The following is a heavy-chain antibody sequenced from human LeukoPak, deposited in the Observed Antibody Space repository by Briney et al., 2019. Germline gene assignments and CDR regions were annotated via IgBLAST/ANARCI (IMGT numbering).Heavy chain of an antibody. CDR1: GGTFSSYA. J-gene: IGHJ4*02. V-gene: IGHV1-69*13. CDR2: IIPIFGTA. D-gene: IGHD6-13*01. CDR3: ARDSSSWPFDY. Sequence: SVKVSCKASGGTFSSYAISWVRQAPGQGLEWMGGIIPIFGTANYAQKLQGRVTITPDESTSTAYMELSSLRPEDTAVYYCARDSSSWPFDYWGQGTLVTVSS.